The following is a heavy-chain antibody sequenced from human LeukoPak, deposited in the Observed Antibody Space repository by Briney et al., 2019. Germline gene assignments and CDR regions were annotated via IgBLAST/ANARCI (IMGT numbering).Heavy chain of an antibody. D-gene: IGHD2-2*01. CDR1: GGSFSGYY. Sequence: PSETLSLTCAVYGGSFSGYYWSWIRQPPGKGLEWIGEINHSGSTNYNPSLKSRVTISVDTSKNQFSLKLSSVTAADTAVCYCARAKRKSVVPAVTTRSYNWNQPFDYWGQGTLVTVSS. J-gene: IGHJ4*02. CDR2: INHSGST. V-gene: IGHV4-34*01. CDR3: ARAKRKSVVPAVTTRSYNWNQPFDY.